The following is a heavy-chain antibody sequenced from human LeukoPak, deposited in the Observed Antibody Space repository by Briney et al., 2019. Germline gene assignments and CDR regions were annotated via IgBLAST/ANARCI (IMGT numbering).Heavy chain of an antibody. D-gene: IGHD3-22*01. CDR3: ARETYFYDSSGYPHNYFDY. J-gene: IGHJ4*02. CDR1: GFTISTYT. CDR2: INSRDGFI. V-gene: IGHV3-48*01. Sequence: GGSLRLSCAPSGFTISTYTMNWVRQVPGKGLEWLSYINSRDGFIDYADSVQGRFTISRDNAKNSLYLQMNSLRAEDTAVYYCARETYFYDSSGYPHNYFDYWGQGNLVTVSS.